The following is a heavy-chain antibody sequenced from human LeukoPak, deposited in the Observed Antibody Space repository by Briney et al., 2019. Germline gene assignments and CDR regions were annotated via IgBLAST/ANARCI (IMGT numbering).Heavy chain of an antibody. CDR2: IYWDDYK. J-gene: IGHJ5*02. Sequence: SGPTLVKPTQTLTLTCTSSGFSLTTNGVGVGWIRQPPGKAPEWLALIYWDDYKRYSPSLKNRLTVTRDTSKNQVVFTMTNMDPVDTATYYCAHRHTPAGTARWFDPWGQGILVIVSS. CDR3: AHRHTPAGTARWFDP. D-gene: IGHD1-26*01. V-gene: IGHV2-5*02. CDR1: GFSLTTNGVG.